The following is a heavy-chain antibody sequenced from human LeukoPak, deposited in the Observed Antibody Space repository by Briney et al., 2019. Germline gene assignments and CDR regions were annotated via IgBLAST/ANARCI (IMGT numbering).Heavy chain of an antibody. Sequence: ASVKVSCKASGYTFTSYDINWVRQAPGQGLEWMGGVIPLFGTTSYAQKFQGRITITADKSTTTVYMEMSGLRPEDTAMYYCARAPRSVVVVAASPHLDYWGQGTLVTVSS. CDR3: ARAPRSVVVVAASPHLDY. J-gene: IGHJ4*02. V-gene: IGHV1-69*06. CDR1: GYTFTSYD. CDR2: VIPLFGTT. D-gene: IGHD2-15*01.